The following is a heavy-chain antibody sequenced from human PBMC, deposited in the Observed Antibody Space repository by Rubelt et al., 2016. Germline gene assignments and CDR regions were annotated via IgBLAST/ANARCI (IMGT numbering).Heavy chain of an antibody. CDR3: AKGTTVVTPRTLDC. CDR1: GFTFSSYA. V-gene: IGHV3-23*01. Sequence: EVQLLESGGGLVQPGGSLRLSCAASGFTFSSYAMSWVRQAPGKGLEWVSAISGSGGSTYYADSVKGRFTISRDNSMEPLYMEMNSLRAEDTAVYYCAKGTTVVTPRTLDCWGQGTLVTVSS. D-gene: IGHD4-23*01. CDR2: ISGSGGST. J-gene: IGHJ4*02.